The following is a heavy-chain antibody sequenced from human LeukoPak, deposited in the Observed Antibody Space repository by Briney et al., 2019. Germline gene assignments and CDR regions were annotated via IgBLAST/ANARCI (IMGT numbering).Heavy chain of an antibody. CDR1: GFTFSSYV. J-gene: IGHJ4*02. CDR3: AKVRSSGCLDCYFDY. V-gene: IGHV3-30*18. CDR2: TSYDGSTK. D-gene: IGHD6-19*01. Sequence: GRSLRLSCAASGFTFSSYVMHWVRQAPGKGLEWVAVTSYDGSTKYYADSVKGRFTISRDNSKNTVYLQVNSLRAEDTAVYYCAKVRSSGCLDCYFDYWGRGTLVTVSS.